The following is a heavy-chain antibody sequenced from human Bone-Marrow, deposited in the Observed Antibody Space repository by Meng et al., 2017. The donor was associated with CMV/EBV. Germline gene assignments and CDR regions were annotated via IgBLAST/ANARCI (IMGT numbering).Heavy chain of an antibody. CDR1: GFTFSSYW. CDR2: INSDGSST. Sequence: GESLKISCAASGFTFSSYWMHWVRQAPGKGLVWVSRINSDGSSTSYADSVKGRFTISRDNAKNTLYLQMNSLRAEDTAVYYCARWEGASNDAFDIWGQETMVTVSS. D-gene: IGHD1-26*01. V-gene: IGHV3-74*01. CDR3: ARWEGASNDAFDI. J-gene: IGHJ3*02.